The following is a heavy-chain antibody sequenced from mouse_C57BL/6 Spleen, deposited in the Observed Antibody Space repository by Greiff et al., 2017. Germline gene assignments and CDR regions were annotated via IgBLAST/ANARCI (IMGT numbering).Heavy chain of an antibody. V-gene: IGHV5-4*03. CDR2: ISDGGSYT. J-gene: IGHJ2*01. D-gene: IGHD2-1*01. CDR3: ARTGTYANADYSDD. Sequence: EVKLMESGGGLVKPGGSLKLSCAASGFTFSSSAMSWVRQTPEKRLEWVAPISDGGSYTYYPDNVKGRFTISRDNAKNNLYLQMSHLKSEDTAMYYCARTGTYANADYSDDWGTGTTLTVSS. CDR1: GFTFSSSA.